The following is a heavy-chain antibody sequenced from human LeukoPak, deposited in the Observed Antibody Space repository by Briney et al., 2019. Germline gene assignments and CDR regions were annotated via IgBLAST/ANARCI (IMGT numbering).Heavy chain of an antibody. CDR3: ARGPGILYYYYGMDV. J-gene: IGHJ6*02. CDR2: INPNSGGT. D-gene: IGHD6-13*01. CDR1: GYTFTGYY. V-gene: IGHV1-2*02. Sequence: ASVKVSCKASGYTFTGYYMHWVRQAPGQGLEWMGWINPNSGGTNYAQKFQGRVTMTRDTSISTAYMELSRLRSDDTAVYYCARGPGILYYYYGMDVWGQGTTVTVSS.